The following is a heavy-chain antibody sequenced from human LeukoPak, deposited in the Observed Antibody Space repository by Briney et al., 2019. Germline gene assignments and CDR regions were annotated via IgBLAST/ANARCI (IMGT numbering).Heavy chain of an antibody. CDR3: ARDLTMVRGVPDGFDY. Sequence: SVKVFCKASAGTFSSYAISWVRQAPGQGLEWMGRIIPIFGIANYAQKFQGRVTITADKSTSTAYMELSSLRSEDTAVYYCARDLTMVRGVPDGFDYWGQGTLVTVSS. V-gene: IGHV1-69*04. D-gene: IGHD3-10*01. J-gene: IGHJ4*02. CDR1: AGTFSSYA. CDR2: IIPIFGIA.